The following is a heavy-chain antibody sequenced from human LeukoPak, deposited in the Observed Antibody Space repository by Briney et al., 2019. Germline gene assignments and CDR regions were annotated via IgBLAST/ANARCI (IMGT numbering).Heavy chain of an antibody. CDR2: IKQDGSEK. Sequence: GGSLRLSCAASGFTFGAYYMTWVRQAPGKGLEWVANIKQDGSEKYYVDSVKGRFTISRENAKNSLYVQMNSLRAEDTAVYYCARMSGIAVAAIWISYFDYWGQGTLVTVSS. V-gene: IGHV3-7*03. J-gene: IGHJ4*02. D-gene: IGHD6-19*01. CDR3: ARMSGIAVAAIWISYFDY. CDR1: GFTFGAYY.